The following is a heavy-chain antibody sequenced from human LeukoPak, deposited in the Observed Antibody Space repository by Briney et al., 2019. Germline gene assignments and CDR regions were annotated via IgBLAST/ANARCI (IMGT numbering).Heavy chain of an antibody. V-gene: IGHV3-11*01. Sequence: PGGSLRLSCAASGFTFGDYDMSWIRQATGKGLEWVSFIRGSTGTIYYPDSMKGRFTISRDDANNVLYLEMNSLMAEDTAIYYCVRVTRYVDHWGQGTLVTVSS. CDR2: IRGSTGTI. D-gene: IGHD3-16*01. CDR3: VRVTRYVDH. CDR1: GFTFGDYD. J-gene: IGHJ4*02.